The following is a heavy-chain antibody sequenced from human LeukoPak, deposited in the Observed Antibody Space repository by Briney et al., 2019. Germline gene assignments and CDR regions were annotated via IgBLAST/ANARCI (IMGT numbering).Heavy chain of an antibody. V-gene: IGHV4-4*02. Sequence: SGTLCLTCAVSGGSLSSSNWWSWVGQPPGKGLEWIGEIYQRGSTNYNPSLKSGVTISVDKSKNQFSLKLSSVTAADTAVYYCAPWPKGYCSGGSCYTDYWGQGTLVTVSS. CDR1: GGSLSSSNW. J-gene: IGHJ4*02. D-gene: IGHD2-15*01. CDR3: APWPKGYCSGGSCYTDY. CDR2: IYQRGST.